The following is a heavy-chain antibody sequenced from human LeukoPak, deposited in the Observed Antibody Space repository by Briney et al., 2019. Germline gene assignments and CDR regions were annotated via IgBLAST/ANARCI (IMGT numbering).Heavy chain of an antibody. CDR3: AKDRGWELLFFDY. V-gene: IGHV3-30*02. CDR1: GFTFRNYG. J-gene: IGHJ4*02. CDR2: IRYDGSIQ. D-gene: IGHD1-26*01. Sequence: GGSLRLSCAASGFTFRNYGIHWVRQAPGKGLEWVAFIRYDGSIQYYADSVKGRFTISRDNSKNTLYLQMNSLRAEDTAVYYCAKDRGWELLFFDYWGQGALVTVSS.